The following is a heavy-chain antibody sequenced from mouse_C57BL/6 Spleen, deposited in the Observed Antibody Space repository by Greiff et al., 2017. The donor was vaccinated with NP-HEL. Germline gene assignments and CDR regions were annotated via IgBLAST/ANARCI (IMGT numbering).Heavy chain of an antibody. D-gene: IGHD3-2*02. CDR2: ISSGGDYI. J-gene: IGHJ2*01. CDR1: GFTFSSYA. V-gene: IGHV5-9-1*02. Sequence: EVQLQESGEGLVKPGGSLKLSCAASGFTFSSYAMSWVRQTPEKRLEWVAYISSGGDYIYYADTVKGRFTISRDNARNTLYLQMSSLKSEDTAMYYCTRDRKTAQAPGYFDYWGQGTTRTVSS. CDR3: TRDRKTAQAPGYFDY.